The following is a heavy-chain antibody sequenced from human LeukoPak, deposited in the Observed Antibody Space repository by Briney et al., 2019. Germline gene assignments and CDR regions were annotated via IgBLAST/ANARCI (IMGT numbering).Heavy chain of an antibody. V-gene: IGHV3-13*01. D-gene: IGHD6-13*01. CDR2: IGTAGEI. CDR3: ARAAYSSTWYS. CDR1: GFTFSSYD. J-gene: IGHJ2*01. Sequence: GGSLRLSCAASGFTFSSYDIHWVRQATGKGLEWVSGIGTAGEIYYPGSVKGRFTISRENAKNSLYLQMNSLRAGDTAVYYCARAAYSSTWYSRGRGTLVTVSS.